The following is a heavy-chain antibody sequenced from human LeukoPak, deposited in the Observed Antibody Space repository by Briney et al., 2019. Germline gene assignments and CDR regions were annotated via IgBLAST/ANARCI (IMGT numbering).Heavy chain of an antibody. CDR2: IYWNDDK. CDR3: AHEGYYQSYFDY. J-gene: IGHJ4*02. D-gene: IGHD3-22*01. CDR1: GFSLSTSGVG. Sequence: SGPTLVKPTQTLTLTCTFSGFSLSTSGVGVGWIRQPPGKALEWLALIYWNDDKRYSPSLKSRLTITKDTSKNQVVLTMTNMDPVDTATYYCAHEGYYQSYFDYWGQGTLVTVSS. V-gene: IGHV2-5*01.